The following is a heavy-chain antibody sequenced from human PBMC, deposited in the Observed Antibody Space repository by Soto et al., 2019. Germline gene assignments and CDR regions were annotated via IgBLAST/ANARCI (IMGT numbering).Heavy chain of an antibody. CDR1: GFTFSSYG. J-gene: IGHJ6*02. V-gene: IGHV3-30*18. D-gene: IGHD3-10*01. CDR3: AKDMSMIRYYCASGRSYYYYDIDV. Sequence: QVQLVESGGGVVQPGRSLRLSCAASGFTFSSYGMHWVRQAPGKGLEWVAVISYDGSNKYYADSVKGRFTISRDNSKNPLTLHMDSFRAEDKALYYSAKDMSMIRYYCASGRSYYYYDIDVWGQGTTVTVSS. CDR2: ISYDGSNK.